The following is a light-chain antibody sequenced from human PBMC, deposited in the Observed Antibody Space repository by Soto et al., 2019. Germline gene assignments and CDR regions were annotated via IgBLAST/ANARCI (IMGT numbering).Light chain of an antibody. V-gene: IGKV3-20*01. CDR3: QMHGSSQIT. Sequence: EIVWTQSLGTLSLSPGERAPLSCLASQTVTRNYLVWHQQKPGQTHRLLVYGASSRATGIKDRFSGSGSGTDFTLTISRMEPEDFAVYYCQMHGSSQITGGNGKRGEI. CDR1: QTVTRNY. J-gene: IGKJ5*01. CDR2: GAS.